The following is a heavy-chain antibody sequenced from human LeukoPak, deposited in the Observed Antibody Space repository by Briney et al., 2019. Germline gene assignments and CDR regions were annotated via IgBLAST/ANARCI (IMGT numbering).Heavy chain of an antibody. J-gene: IGHJ4*02. CDR3: ARTYYDSSGHRNFDY. D-gene: IGHD3-22*01. Sequence: GGSLRLSCAASGFTFSSYEMNWVRQAPGKGLEWVSYISSSGSTIYYADSVRGRFTISRDNAKNSLYLQMNSLRAEDTAVYYCARTYYDSSGHRNFDYWGQGTLVTVSS. CDR1: GFTFSSYE. CDR2: ISSSGSTI. V-gene: IGHV3-48*03.